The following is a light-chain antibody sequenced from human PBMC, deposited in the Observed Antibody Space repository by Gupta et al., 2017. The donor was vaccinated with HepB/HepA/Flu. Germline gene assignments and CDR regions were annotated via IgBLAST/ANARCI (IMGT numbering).Light chain of an antibody. Sequence: EIVLTQSPGTLSLSPGERATLSCRASQSVTSYLAWYQQKPGQAPMLLIYGASSSDTGIPDRFSGSGSGIDFTLTISRRVQEDFAVYYLQLYNNSATRTFGQGTKVEIK. V-gene: IGKV3-20*01. CDR3: QLYNNSATRT. J-gene: IGKJ1*01. CDR2: GAS. CDR1: QSVTSY.